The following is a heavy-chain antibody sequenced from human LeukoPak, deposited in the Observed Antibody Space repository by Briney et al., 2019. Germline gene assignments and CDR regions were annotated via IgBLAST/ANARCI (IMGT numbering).Heavy chain of an antibody. V-gene: IGHV4-34*01. Sequence: SETLSLTCDVYGGSFSGYYWSWIRQPPGKGLEWIGEINHSGSTNYNPSLKSRVTISVDTSKNQFSLKLSSVTAADTAVYYCARTNAYYYDSSGYPLFDYWGQGTLVTVSS. J-gene: IGHJ4*02. D-gene: IGHD3-22*01. CDR1: GGSFSGYY. CDR3: ARTNAYYYDSSGYPLFDY. CDR2: INHSGST.